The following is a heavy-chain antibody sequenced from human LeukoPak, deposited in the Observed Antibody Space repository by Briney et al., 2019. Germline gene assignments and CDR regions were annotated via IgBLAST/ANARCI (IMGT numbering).Heavy chain of an antibody. CDR1: GGSISSSSYY. D-gene: IGHD4-17*01. Sequence: ASETLSLTCTVSGGSISSSSYYWGWIRQPPGKGLEWIGGIYYSRSTYYNPSLKSRVTISVDTSKNQFSLKLSSVTAADTAVYYCARVPTVTFFDYWGQGTLVTVSS. CDR3: ARVPTVTFFDY. J-gene: IGHJ4*02. V-gene: IGHV4-39*01. CDR2: IYYSRST.